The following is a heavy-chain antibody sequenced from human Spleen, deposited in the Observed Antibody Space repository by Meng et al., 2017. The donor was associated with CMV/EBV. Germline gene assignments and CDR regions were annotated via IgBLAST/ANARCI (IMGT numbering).Heavy chain of an antibody. CDR1: GHNFDSYG. D-gene: IGHD3-22*01. Sequence: ASVKVSCKTFGHNFDSYGISWVRQAPGQGLEWMGWISADNGDTNYAQKVQGRVTMSRDTSTSTAYMELRSLRADDTAVYYCGCSSGYDRYFDKWGQGTLVTVSS. CDR3: GCSSGYDRYFDK. CDR2: ISADNGDT. J-gene: IGHJ4*02. V-gene: IGHV1-18*01.